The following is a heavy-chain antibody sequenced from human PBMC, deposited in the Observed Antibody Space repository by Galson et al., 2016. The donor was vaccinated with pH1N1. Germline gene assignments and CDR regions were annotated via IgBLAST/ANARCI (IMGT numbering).Heavy chain of an antibody. CDR2: INWKSNNI. Sequence: SLRLSCAASGFSFDDYAMHWVRQAPGKGLEWVSGINWKSNNIVYADSVKGRFSISRDNAKRSLFLEMNSLRVEDTALYYCVKDFKGYFYYMDVWGKGTTVTVSS. V-gene: IGHV3-9*01. CDR1: GFSFDDYA. J-gene: IGHJ6*03. CDR3: VKDFKGYFYYMDV.